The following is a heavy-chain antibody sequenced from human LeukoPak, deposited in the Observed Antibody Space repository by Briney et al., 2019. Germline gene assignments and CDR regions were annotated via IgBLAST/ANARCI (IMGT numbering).Heavy chain of an antibody. J-gene: IGHJ4*02. CDR1: GFTVSSNY. CDR2: IYSGGST. D-gene: IGHD1-26*01. Sequence: GGSLRLSCAASGFTVSSNYMSWVRQAPGKGLEWVSVIYSGGSTYYADSVKGRFTISRDNSKNTLYLQMNSLRAEDTAVYYCARTSYSGSYFFDYWGQGTLVTVSS. CDR3: ARTSYSGSYFFDY. V-gene: IGHV3-53*01.